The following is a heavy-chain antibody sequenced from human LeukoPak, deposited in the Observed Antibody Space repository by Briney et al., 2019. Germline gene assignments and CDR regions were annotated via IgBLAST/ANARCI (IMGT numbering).Heavy chain of an antibody. CDR2: ISDSGNT. D-gene: IGHD2-21*01. J-gene: IGHJ4*02. CDR1: GFTLSSYA. CDR3: AKAPVTTCRGAYCYPFDY. V-gene: IGHV3-23*01. Sequence: GGSLRLSCAASGFTLSSYAMSWVRQAPGKGLGWVSAISDSGNTYHADSVKGRVTISRDSSKNTLFLQMNRLRPEDAAVYYCAKAPVTTCRGAYCYPFDYWGQGTLVTVSS.